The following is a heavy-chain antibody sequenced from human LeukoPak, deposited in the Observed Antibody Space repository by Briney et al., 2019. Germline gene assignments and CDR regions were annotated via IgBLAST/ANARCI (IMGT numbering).Heavy chain of an antibody. J-gene: IGHJ4*02. Sequence: GASVKVSCKASGYTFTSYYMHWVRQAPGQGLEWMGIINPSGGSTSYAQKFQGRVTMTRDTSTSTVYMELSSLRSDDTAVYYCARAADTTMVTGYWGQGTLVTASS. CDR2: INPSGGST. V-gene: IGHV1-46*01. CDR1: GYTFTSYY. D-gene: IGHD5-18*01. CDR3: ARAADTTMVTGY.